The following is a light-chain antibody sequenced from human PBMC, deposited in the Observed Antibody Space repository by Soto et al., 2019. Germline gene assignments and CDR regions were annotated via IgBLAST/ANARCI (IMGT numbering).Light chain of an antibody. Sequence: QAARAQPASVSGSPGQSITISCTGTSGFVGSFSLVSWYQQHPGEAPKVMISEGHERPSGVPDRFSGSPSVTSAYMTISGLQDDAEADYSCCLYIGATTYVFGTGTKVTVL. V-gene: IGLV2-23*01. J-gene: IGLJ1*01. CDR3: CLYIGATTYV. CDR2: EGH. CDR1: SGFVGSFSL.